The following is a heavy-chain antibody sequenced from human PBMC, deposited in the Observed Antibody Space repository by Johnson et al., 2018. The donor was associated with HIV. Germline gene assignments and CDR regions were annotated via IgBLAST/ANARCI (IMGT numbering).Heavy chain of an antibody. J-gene: IGHJ3*02. CDR1: GFTFSSYA. D-gene: IGHD6-6*01. CDR3: ARGEEEQLGDAFDI. Sequence: QVQLVESGGGVVQPGRSLRLSCAASGFTFSSYAMHWVRQAPAKGLEWVAVISYDGSNKYYADSVKGRFTISRDNSKNTLYLQMNSLGAEDTAVYYCARGEEEQLGDAFDIWGQGTMVTVSS. V-gene: IGHV3-30*04. CDR2: ISYDGSNK.